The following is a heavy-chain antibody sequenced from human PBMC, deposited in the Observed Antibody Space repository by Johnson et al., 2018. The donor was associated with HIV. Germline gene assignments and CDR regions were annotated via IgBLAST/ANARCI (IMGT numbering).Heavy chain of an antibody. CDR1: GFTFSSYA. Sequence: VQLVESGGGLVQPGGSLRLSCAASGFTFSSYALTWVRQAPGRGLEWVSTISGSGGSTYYADSVKGRFTISRDNSKNTLYLQMNSLRAEDTAVYYCARLEELLRAFDIWGQGTMVTVSS. J-gene: IGHJ3*02. CDR2: ISGSGGST. CDR3: ARLEELLRAFDI. V-gene: IGHV3-23*04. D-gene: IGHD1-26*01.